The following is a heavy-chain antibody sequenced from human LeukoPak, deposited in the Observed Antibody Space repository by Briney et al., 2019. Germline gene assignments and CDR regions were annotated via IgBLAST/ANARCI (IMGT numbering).Heavy chain of an antibody. J-gene: IGHJ4*02. Sequence: GGSLRLSCAASGFTFSSYAMNWVRQAPGKGREWVSAISGGGGTTYYADSVKGRFTSSRDNSKHTLFLQMNSLRAEDTAVYYCAKDREGLSSGYDLEYFDYWGQGTLVTVSS. CDR3: AKDREGLSSGYDLEYFDY. D-gene: IGHD5-12*01. CDR1: GFTFSSYA. V-gene: IGHV3-23*01. CDR2: ISGGGGTT.